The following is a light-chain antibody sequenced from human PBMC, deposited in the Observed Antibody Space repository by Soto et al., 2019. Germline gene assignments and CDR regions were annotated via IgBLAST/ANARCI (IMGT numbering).Light chain of an antibody. CDR2: AAS. J-gene: IGKJ4*01. V-gene: IGKV1-39*01. CDR3: QQSYSTPLT. CDR1: QSISSY. Sequence: DIQMTQSPSSLSGSVGDRVTITCRASQSISSYLNWYQQKPEKAPKVLIYAASSLQSGVPSRFSGSGSGTDFTLTISSLQPEDFATYYCQQSYSTPLTFGGGTKVEIK.